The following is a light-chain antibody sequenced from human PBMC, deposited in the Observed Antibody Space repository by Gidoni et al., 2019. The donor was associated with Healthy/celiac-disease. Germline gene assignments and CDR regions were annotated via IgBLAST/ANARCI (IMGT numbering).Light chain of an antibody. CDR1: SSNIGAGYE. Sequence: QSVLTQPPSVSGAPGQRVTISCTGSSSNIGAGYEVHWYQQLPGTAPKLPNYGNSNRPSGVPDRFSGSKSGTSASLAITGLQAEDEADYYCQSYDSSLSGSVFGGGTKLTVL. CDR3: QSYDSSLSGSV. J-gene: IGLJ2*01. CDR2: GNS. V-gene: IGLV1-40*01.